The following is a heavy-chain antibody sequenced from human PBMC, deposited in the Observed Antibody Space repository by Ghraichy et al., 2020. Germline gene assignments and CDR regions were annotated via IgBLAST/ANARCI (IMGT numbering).Heavy chain of an antibody. J-gene: IGHJ4*02. D-gene: IGHD2-15*01. V-gene: IGHV3-33*01. CDR2: IWYDGSNE. CDR1: GFIFSSSG. CDR3: VREILVEVISFMDY. Sequence: GESLNISCVASGFIFSSSGMHWVRQAPGTGLEWGAVIWYDGSNEYYVASVRGRFAISRDNYKNTLYLQMNNLRVEDTAKYYCVREILVEVISFMDYWGQGTLVIVSS.